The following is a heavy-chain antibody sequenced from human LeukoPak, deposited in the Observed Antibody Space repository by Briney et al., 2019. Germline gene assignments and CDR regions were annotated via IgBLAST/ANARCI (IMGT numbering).Heavy chain of an antibody. CDR2: ISAYNGNT. CDR1: GYTFTSYG. Sequence: ASVKVSCKASGYTFTSYGISWVRQAPGQGLEWMGWISAYNGNTNYAQKLQGRVTITTDTSTSTAYMELRSLRSDDTAVYYCATQSSGWYLEEGFDIWGQGTMVTVSS. V-gene: IGHV1-18*01. D-gene: IGHD6-19*01. CDR3: ATQSSGWYLEEGFDI. J-gene: IGHJ3*02.